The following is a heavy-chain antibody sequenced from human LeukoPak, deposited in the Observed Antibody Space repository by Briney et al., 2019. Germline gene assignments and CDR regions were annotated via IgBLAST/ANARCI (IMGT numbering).Heavy chain of an antibody. D-gene: IGHD3-10*01. CDR3: ARGGLGYYYGSGMAYGMDV. Sequence: PSETLSLTCTVSGGSISSSSHYWGWIRQPPGKGLEWIGSIYYSGSTYYNPSLKSRVTISVDTSKNQFSLKLSSVTAADTAVYYCARGGLGYYYGSGMAYGMDVWGQGTTVTVSS. J-gene: IGHJ6*02. CDR1: GGSISSSSHY. CDR2: IYYSGST. V-gene: IGHV4-39*07.